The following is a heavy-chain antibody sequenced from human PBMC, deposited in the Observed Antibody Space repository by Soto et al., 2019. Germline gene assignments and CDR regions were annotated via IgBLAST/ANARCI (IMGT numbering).Heavy chain of an antibody. Sequence: SRLSPSHYNMSWVRQAPGKGLEWVSAISGSGGSTYYADSVKGRFTISRDNSKNTLYLQMNSLRAEDTAVYYCAYSSTPFDYWGQGTLVTVSS. CDR1: RLSPSHYN. CDR2: ISGSGGST. D-gene: IGHD6-13*01. CDR3: AYSSTPFDY. V-gene: IGHV3-23*01. J-gene: IGHJ4*02.